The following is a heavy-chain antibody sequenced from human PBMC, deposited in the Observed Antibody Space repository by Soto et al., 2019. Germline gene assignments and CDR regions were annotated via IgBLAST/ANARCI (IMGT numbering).Heavy chain of an antibody. D-gene: IGHD6-13*01. CDR1: GYTFANYP. J-gene: IGHJ3*02. CDR3: ARDRGIAAGGEFDAFDI. Sequence: QVQLVQSGAEVKKPGASVTVSCKASGYTFANYPMHWVRQAPGQRLEWMGWINTGNGNTKYSQKFQVRVTITRDTSASTAYMELSSLTSEDAAIYYCARDRGIAAGGEFDAFDIWGQGTMVTVSS. CDR2: INTGNGNT. V-gene: IGHV1-3*04.